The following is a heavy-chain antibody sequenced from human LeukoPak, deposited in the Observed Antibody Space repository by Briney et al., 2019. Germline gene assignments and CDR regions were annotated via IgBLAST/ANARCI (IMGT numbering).Heavy chain of an antibody. Sequence: GGSLRLSCAASGFTFSSYAMSWVRQAPGKGLEWVSAISGSGGSTYYADSVKGRFTISRDNSKNTLYLQMNSLRAEDTAVYYCAEAYCCGDCSLPSDYWGQGTLVTVSS. CDR1: GFTFSSYA. J-gene: IGHJ4*02. V-gene: IGHV3-23*01. CDR2: ISGSGGST. CDR3: AEAYCCGDCSLPSDY. D-gene: IGHD2-21*02.